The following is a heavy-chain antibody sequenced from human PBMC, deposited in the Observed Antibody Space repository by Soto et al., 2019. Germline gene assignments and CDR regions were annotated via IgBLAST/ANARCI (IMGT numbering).Heavy chain of an antibody. J-gene: IGHJ4*02. D-gene: IGHD1-26*01. Sequence: GGSLRLSCAASGFTFSSYAMSWVRQAPGKGLEWVSAISGSGGSTYYADSVKGRFTISRDNSKNTLYLQMNSLRAEDTAVYYCANPTVGGPYYFDYWGQGTLVTVSS. V-gene: IGHV3-23*01. CDR3: ANPTVGGPYYFDY. CDR1: GFTFSSYA. CDR2: ISGSGGST.